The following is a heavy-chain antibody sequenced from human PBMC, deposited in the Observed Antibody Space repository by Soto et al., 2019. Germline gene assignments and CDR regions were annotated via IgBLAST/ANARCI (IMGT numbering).Heavy chain of an antibody. D-gene: IGHD3-3*01. CDR3: ARISSP. J-gene: IGHJ5*02. CDR1: GGSISSGGYS. Sequence: SETLSLTCAVSGGSISSGGYSWSWIRQPPGKGLEWIGYIYHSGNTYYNPSLKSRVTISVDRSKNQFSLKLSSVTAADTAVYYWARISSPWGQGTLVTVSS. V-gene: IGHV4-30-2*01. CDR2: IYHSGNT.